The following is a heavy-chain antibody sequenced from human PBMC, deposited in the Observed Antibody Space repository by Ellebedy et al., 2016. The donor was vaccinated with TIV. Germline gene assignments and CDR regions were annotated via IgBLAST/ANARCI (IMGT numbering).Heavy chain of an antibody. CDR1: GFTFSSYS. CDR2: ISSSSSTI. CDR3: AGDPKVTYCGGDCYSVGAFDI. Sequence: GGSLRLSCAASGFTFSSYSMNWVRQAPGKGLEWVSYISSSSSTIYYADSVKGRFTISRDNAKNSLYLQMNSLRAEDTAVYYCAGDPKVTYCGGDCYSVGAFDIWGQGTMVTVSS. J-gene: IGHJ3*02. D-gene: IGHD2-21*02. V-gene: IGHV3-48*01.